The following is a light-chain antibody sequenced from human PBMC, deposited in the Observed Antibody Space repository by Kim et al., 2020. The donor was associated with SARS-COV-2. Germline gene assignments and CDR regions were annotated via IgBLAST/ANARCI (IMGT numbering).Light chain of an antibody. CDR1: NMGSKN. J-gene: IGLJ3*02. CDR3: QVWDSSTWV. CDR2: RDS. V-gene: IGLV3-9*01. Sequence: VALGKTARITCGGNNMGSKNVHWYQQKPGQAPVLVIYRDSNRPSGIPERFSGSNSGNTATLTISRAQAGDEADYYCQVWDSSTWVFGGGTKLTVL.